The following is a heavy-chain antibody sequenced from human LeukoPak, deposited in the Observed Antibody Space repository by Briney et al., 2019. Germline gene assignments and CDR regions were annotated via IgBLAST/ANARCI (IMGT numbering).Heavy chain of an antibody. CDR3: ARDFRQWLVPWFDP. Sequence: GGSLRLSCAASEFSVGSNYMTWVRQAPGKGLEWVSLIYSGGSTYYADSVKGRFTISRDKSKNTLYLQMNSLRAEDTAVYYCARDFRQWLVPWFDPWGQGTLVTVSS. CDR2: IYSGGST. V-gene: IGHV3-66*01. J-gene: IGHJ5*02. CDR1: EFSVGSNY. D-gene: IGHD6-19*01.